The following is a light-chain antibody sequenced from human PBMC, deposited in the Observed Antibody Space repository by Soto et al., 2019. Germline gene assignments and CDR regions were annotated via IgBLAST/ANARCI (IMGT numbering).Light chain of an antibody. J-gene: IGLJ1*01. CDR3: ETWDTNTRV. CDR2: LEGSGSY. CDR1: SGHSTYI. V-gene: IGLV4-60*02. Sequence: QSVLAQSSSASASLGSSVKLTCTLSSGHSTYIIAWHQQQPGKAPRYLMNLEGSGSYNKGSGVPDRFSGSSSGADRYLTISNLPFEDEADYYCETWDTNTRVFGTGTKLTVL.